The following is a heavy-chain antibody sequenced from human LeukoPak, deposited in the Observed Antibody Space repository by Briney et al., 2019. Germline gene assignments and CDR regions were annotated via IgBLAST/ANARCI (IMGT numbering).Heavy chain of an antibody. Sequence: GRSLRLSCAASGFTFSSYGMHWVRQAPGKGLEWVAVISYDGSNKYYADSVKGRFTISRDSSKNTLYLQMNSLRAEDTAVYYCAKLHGSGSSFDYWGQGTLVTVSS. V-gene: IGHV3-30*18. CDR3: AKLHGSGSSFDY. CDR2: ISYDGSNK. CDR1: GFTFSSYG. D-gene: IGHD3-10*01. J-gene: IGHJ4*02.